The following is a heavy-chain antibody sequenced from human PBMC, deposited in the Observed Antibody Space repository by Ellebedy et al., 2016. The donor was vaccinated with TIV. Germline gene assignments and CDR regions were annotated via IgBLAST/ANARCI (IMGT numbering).Heavy chain of an antibody. Sequence: SETLSLTXTVSGGLIGDRTYYWSWIRQPPGKGLEWIGYISDSGSTKYNPSLESRVTISGDTSKNHLSLKLSSVTSADTAVYYCARDPIGSGDFDYWGQGTLVTVSS. J-gene: IGHJ4*02. CDR1: GGLIGDRTYY. CDR2: ISDSGST. CDR3: ARDPIGSGDFDY. V-gene: IGHV4-61*03. D-gene: IGHD2-21*01.